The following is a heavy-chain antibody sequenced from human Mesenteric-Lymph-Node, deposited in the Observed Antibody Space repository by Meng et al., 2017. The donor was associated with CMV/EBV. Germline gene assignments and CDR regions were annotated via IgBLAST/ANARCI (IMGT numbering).Heavy chain of an antibody. D-gene: IGHD6-19*01. CDR3: AKDGEQWLVRSYNYYGMDV. J-gene: IGHJ6*02. V-gene: IGHV1-46*01. Sequence: ASVKVSCKASGYTFTSYYMHWVRQAPGQGLEWMGIINPSGGSTSYAQKFQGRVTMTRDTSTSTVYMELSSLRAEDTAVYYCAKDGEQWLVRSYNYYGMDVWGQGTTVTVSS. CDR2: INPSGGST. CDR1: GYTFTSYY.